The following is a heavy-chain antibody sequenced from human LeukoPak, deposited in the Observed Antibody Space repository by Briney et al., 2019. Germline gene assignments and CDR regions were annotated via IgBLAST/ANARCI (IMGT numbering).Heavy chain of an antibody. CDR1: GFTFSSYG. CDR2: ISYDGSNK. CDR3: AKGGLRYSDY. V-gene: IGHV3-30*18. J-gene: IGHJ4*02. D-gene: IGHD1-1*01. Sequence: GGSLRLSCAASGFTFSSYGMHWVRQAPGKGLEWVVVISYDGSNKYYADSVKGRFTISRDNSKNTLYLQMNSLRAEDTAVYYCAKGGLRYSDYWGQGTLVTVSS.